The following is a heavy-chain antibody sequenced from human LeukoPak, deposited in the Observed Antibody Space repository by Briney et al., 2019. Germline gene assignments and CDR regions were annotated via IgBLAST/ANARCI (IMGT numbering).Heavy chain of an antibody. Sequence: QPGGSLRLSCVASGLKFRNYGMHWVRQAPGKGLEWVTFIWYDGSHQYYIDSVKGRFTVSRDNAKSTLYLQMDSLRAEDTAVYYCATDRNEGKYYDYWGQGTLVTVPS. CDR1: GLKFRNYG. V-gene: IGHV3-30*02. D-gene: IGHD2/OR15-2a*01. CDR3: ATDRNEGKYYDY. CDR2: IWYDGSHQ. J-gene: IGHJ4*02.